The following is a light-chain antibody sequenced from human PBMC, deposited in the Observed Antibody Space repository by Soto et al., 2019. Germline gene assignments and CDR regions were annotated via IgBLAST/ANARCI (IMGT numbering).Light chain of an antibody. Sequence: QSVLTQPPSVSGAPGQKVTISCTGSISNIGAGYDVHWYQQFPGTAPKLLIYGNAYRPSGVPDRFSGSKYDTSASLAITGLHSDDEAVYYCQSYDSSLSGSVFGGGTKRTVL. V-gene: IGLV1-40*01. CDR1: ISNIGAGYD. CDR2: GNA. CDR3: QSYDSSLSGSV. J-gene: IGLJ2*01.